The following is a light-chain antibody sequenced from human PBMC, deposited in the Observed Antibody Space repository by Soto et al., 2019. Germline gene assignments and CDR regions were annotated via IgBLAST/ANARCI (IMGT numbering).Light chain of an antibody. CDR3: QQSYSTPLT. J-gene: IGKJ4*01. V-gene: IGKV1-39*01. CDR2: AAS. CDR1: QSISSY. Sequence: DIQMTQSPSSLSASVGDRVTITCRASQSISSYLNWYQQKPGKAPKLLIYAASSLQSGVPSRFSGSGSVTDFTLTISSLQPDDFATYYCQQSYSTPLTFGGGTKVEIK.